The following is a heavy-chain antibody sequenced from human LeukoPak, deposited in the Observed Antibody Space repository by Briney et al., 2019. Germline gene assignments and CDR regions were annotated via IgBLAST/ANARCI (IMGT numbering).Heavy chain of an antibody. D-gene: IGHD3-22*01. CDR2: ISAYNGNT. V-gene: IGHV1-18*01. CDR1: GYTFTSYG. J-gene: IGHJ5*02. Sequence: GSVKVSCKVSGYTFTSYGISWVRQAPGQGLEWMGWISAYNGNTNYAQKLQGRVTMTTDTSTSTAYMELRSLRSDDTAVYYCARDYYDSSGPWGFDPWGQGTLVTVSS. CDR3: ARDYYDSSGPWGFDP.